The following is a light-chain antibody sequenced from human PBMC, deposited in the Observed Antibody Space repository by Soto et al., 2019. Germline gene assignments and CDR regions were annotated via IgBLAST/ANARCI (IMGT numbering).Light chain of an antibody. Sequence: QSVLTQAPSVSGTPGQRVTISCSGSRSNIGSNTANWYQQLPGTAPKLLIFNINQRPSGVPDRFSGSKSGTSASLAISGLQSEDEADYYCAAWDDSLNGSLVFGGGTQLTVL. CDR3: AAWDDSLNGSLV. J-gene: IGLJ2*01. CDR2: NIN. CDR1: RSNIGSNT. V-gene: IGLV1-44*01.